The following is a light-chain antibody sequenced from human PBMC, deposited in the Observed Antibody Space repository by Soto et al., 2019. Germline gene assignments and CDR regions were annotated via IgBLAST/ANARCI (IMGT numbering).Light chain of an antibody. CDR1: QTILYRSNNRNC. J-gene: IGKJ2*01. V-gene: IGKV4-1*01. CDR3: QQYYSIPYT. CDR2: WAS. Sequence: DIVMTQSPDSLAVSLGERATINCKSSQTILYRSNNRNCLTWYQQKPGQPPRLLIYWASDRAPGVPDRFTGSGSETDFTLTISSLQAEDVAVYYCQQYYSIPYTFGQGTKLEIK.